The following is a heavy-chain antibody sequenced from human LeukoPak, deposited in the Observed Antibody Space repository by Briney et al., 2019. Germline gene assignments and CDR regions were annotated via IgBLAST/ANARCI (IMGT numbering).Heavy chain of an antibody. D-gene: IGHD1-26*01. J-gene: IGHJ4*02. V-gene: IGHV3-33*06. CDR1: GFTFSTYG. CDR3: AKDQGRFGSYAAILDY. Sequence: SGGSLRLSCAPSGFTFSTYGMHWVRQAPGKGLEWVAVIWYDGRNKYYADPVKGRVTISRDNSKNTLYLQMNSLRAEDTAVYYCAKDQGRFGSYAAILDYWGQGTLVTVSS. CDR2: IWYDGRNK.